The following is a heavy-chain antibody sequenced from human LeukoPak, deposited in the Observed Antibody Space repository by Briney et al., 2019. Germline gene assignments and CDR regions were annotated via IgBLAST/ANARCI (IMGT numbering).Heavy chain of an antibody. D-gene: IGHD3-3*01. V-gene: IGHV1-18*01. CDR3: ARDMPRITIFGVDANAFDI. CDR1: GYTFTSYG. Sequence: ASVKVSCKASGYTFTSYGISWVRQAPGQGLEWMGWISAYNGNTNYAQKLQGRVTMTTDTSTSTAYMELRSLRSDDTAVYYCARDMPRITIFGVDANAFDIWGQGTMVTVSS. CDR2: ISAYNGNT. J-gene: IGHJ3*02.